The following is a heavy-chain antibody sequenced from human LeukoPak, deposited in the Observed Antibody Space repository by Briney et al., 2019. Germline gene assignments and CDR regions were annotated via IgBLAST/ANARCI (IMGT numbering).Heavy chain of an antibody. J-gene: IGHJ4*02. V-gene: IGHV1-69*05. CDR1: GGTFSSYA. D-gene: IGHD6-6*01. CDR3: ARGPLIAARQAYFDY. CDR2: IIPIFGTA. Sequence: ASVEVSCKASGGTFSSYAISWVRQAPGQGLEWMGGIIPIFGTANYAQKFQGRVTITTDESTSTAYMELSSLRSEDTAVYYCARGPLIAARQAYFDYWGQGTLVTVSS.